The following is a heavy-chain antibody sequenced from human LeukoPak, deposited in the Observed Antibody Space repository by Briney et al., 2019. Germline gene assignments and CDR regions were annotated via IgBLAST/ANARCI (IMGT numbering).Heavy chain of an antibody. D-gene: IGHD3-22*01. Sequence: ASVKVSCKASGYTFTDSSIHWVRQAPGQGLEWMGWMNPNSGNTGYAQKFQGRVTITRNTSISTAYMELSSLRSEDTAVYYCARGPNRSGYYLDYWGQGPLVTVSS. V-gene: IGHV1-8*03. CDR2: MNPNSGNT. J-gene: IGHJ4*02. CDR1: GYTFTDSS. CDR3: ARGPNRSGYYLDY.